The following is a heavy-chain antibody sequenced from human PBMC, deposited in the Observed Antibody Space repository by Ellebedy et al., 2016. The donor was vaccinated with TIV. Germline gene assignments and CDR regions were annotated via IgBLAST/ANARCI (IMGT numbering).Heavy chain of an antibody. CDR1: GGSIRIYNSH. CDR2: ISYSGST. V-gene: IGHV4-39*06. CDR3: ARARYYGSGISSGGWFDP. D-gene: IGHD3-10*01. J-gene: IGHJ5*02. Sequence: SETLSLTCTVSGGSIRIYNSHWAWIRQPPGQGRQWIGTISYSGSTYHNPSLKSRVTMSVDASKNQFTMNLTSVTAADTAVYYCARARYYGSGISSGGWFDPWGQGTLVAVPS.